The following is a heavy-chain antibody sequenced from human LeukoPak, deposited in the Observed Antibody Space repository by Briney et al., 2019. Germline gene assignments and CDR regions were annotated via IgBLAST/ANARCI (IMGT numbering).Heavy chain of an antibody. CDR3: AKDWGAYYDSSGFYSGDFDY. D-gene: IGHD3-22*01. CDR1: GFTFSCYW. V-gene: IGHV3-74*01. J-gene: IGHJ4*02. CDR2: INSDGSST. Sequence: TGGSLRLSCAASGFTFSCYWMHWVRQAPGKGLVWVSRINSDGSSTSYADSVKGRFTISRDNAKNTLYLQMNSLRTEDTALYYCAKDWGAYYDSSGFYSGDFDYWGQGTLVTVSS.